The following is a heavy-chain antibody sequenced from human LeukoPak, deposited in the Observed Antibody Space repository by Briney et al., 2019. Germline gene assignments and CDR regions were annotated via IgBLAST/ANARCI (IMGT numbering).Heavy chain of an antibody. CDR2: INPNSGGT. J-gene: IGHJ4*02. V-gene: IGHV1-2*02. CDR1: GYTFTGYY. D-gene: IGHD3-10*01. Sequence: ASVKVSCKASGYTFTGYYMHWVRQAPGQGLEWMGWINPNSGGTNYAQKFQGRVTMTRDTSISTAYMELSRLRSDDTAVYYCARVTPYGSGSWSFDYWGQGTLVTVPS. CDR3: ARVTPYGSGSWSFDY.